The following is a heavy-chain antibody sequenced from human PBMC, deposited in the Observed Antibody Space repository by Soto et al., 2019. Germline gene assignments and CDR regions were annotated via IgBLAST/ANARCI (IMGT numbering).Heavy chain of an antibody. J-gene: IGHJ3*02. V-gene: IGHV5-51*01. Sequence: PGESLKISCKGSGYSFTSYWIGWVRQMPGKGLEWMGIIYPGDSDTRYSPSFQGQVTISADKSISTAYLQWSSLKASDTAMYYCASLNYYDSSGYGPDAFDIWGQGTMVTV. D-gene: IGHD3-22*01. CDR3: ASLNYYDSSGYGPDAFDI. CDR2: IYPGDSDT. CDR1: GYSFTSYW.